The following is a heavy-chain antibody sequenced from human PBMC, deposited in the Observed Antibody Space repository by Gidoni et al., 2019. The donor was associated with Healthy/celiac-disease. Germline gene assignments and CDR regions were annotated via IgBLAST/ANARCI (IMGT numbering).Heavy chain of an antibody. Sequence: QVQLQQWGAGLLTPSETLSLTCAVYGGSFSGYYWSWIRQPPGKGLEWIGEINHSGSTNYNPSLKSRVTISVDTSKNQFSLKLSSVTAADTAVYYCARGRSIDYWGQGTLVTVSS. V-gene: IGHV4-34*01. CDR3: ARGRSIDY. CDR1: GGSFSGYY. J-gene: IGHJ4*02. CDR2: INHSGST.